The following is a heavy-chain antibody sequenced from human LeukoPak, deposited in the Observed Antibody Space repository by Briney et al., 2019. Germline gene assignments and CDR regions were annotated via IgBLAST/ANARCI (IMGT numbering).Heavy chain of an antibody. J-gene: IGHJ4*02. CDR1: GGSFSAYY. D-gene: IGHD3-22*01. Sequence: SGTLSLTCAVYGGSFSAYYWSWIRQPPGEGLEWIGEINHSGGTNYNPSLKSRVTISVDTSKNQFSLKLSSVTAANTAVYYCARGTLQYDSSGYYEDYWGQGTLVTVSS. V-gene: IGHV4-34*01. CDR2: INHSGGT. CDR3: ARGTLQYDSSGYYEDY.